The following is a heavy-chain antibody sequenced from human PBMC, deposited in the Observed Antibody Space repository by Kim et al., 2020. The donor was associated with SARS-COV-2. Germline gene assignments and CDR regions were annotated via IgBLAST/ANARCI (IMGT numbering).Heavy chain of an antibody. J-gene: IGHJ5*02. V-gene: IGHV3-9*01. Sequence: GGSLRLSCEGSGFTFDDYAMHWVRQGPGKGLEWVSGIDWNSGNIDYADSVKGRFTISRDNGKNSLYLQMNRLRPEDTALYYCAKDRRARVGSVNNWYDPGGQGTL. D-gene: IGHD6-19*01. CDR1: GFTFDDYA. CDR2: IDWNSGNI. CDR3: AKDRRARVGSVNNWYDP.